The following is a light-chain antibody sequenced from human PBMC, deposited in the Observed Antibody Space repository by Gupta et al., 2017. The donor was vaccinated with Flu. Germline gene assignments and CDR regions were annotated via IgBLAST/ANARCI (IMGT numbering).Light chain of an antibody. V-gene: IGKV2-24*01. CDR2: KSS. J-gene: IGKJ5*01. Sequence: IVMSQTPLPSPVTLGQPASISCRSRQSHVHSDGHTYLSWLQQRPGQPPRLLIYKSSNRFSGVPDRFSGSGSGTDFTLKISRVDAEDVGVYYCTQARQFPFTFGQGTRLEIK. CDR1: QSHVHSDGHTY. CDR3: TQARQFPFT.